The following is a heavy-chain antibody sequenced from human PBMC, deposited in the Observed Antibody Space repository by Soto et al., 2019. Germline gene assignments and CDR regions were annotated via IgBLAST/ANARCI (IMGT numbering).Heavy chain of an antibody. J-gene: IGHJ4*02. CDR1: GFTFSSYW. V-gene: IGHV3-7*01. CDR3: ARTYGSGSYGYYFDY. Sequence: GGSLRLSCAASGFTFSSYWMSWVRQAPGKGLEWVANIKQDGSEKYYVDSVKGRFTISRDNAKNSLYLQMNSLRAEDTAVYYCARTYGSGSYGYYFDYWGQGTLVTVSS. D-gene: IGHD3-10*01. CDR2: IKQDGSEK.